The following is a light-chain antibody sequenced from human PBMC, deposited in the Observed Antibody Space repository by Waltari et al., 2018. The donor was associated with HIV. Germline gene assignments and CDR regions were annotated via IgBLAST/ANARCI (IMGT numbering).Light chain of an antibody. CDR3: QVGDRSRDHVV. J-gene: IGLJ2*01. V-gene: IGLV3-21*02. Sequence: SDVLTQPPSGSVAPGPTARITREGNNMGYKRVQWYQQKPGPAPVLVLDDDSGRPSGIPERIYCSNSGNTATLTINRVEAGDEADYYCQVGDRSRDHVVFGGGTKLTVL. CDR1: NMGYKR. CDR2: DDS.